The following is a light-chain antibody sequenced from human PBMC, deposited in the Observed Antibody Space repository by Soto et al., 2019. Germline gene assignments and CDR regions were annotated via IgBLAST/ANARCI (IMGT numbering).Light chain of an antibody. Sequence: EIVLTQSPGTLSLSPGERATLSCRASQSVSRNYLVWYQQKPGQAPRLLIYGASGRATGITDRFSGSGSGTGFTLTISRLEPEDFAVYYCQQYGSSPTTFGHATKVEIK. CDR3: QQYGSSPTT. CDR2: GAS. J-gene: IGKJ1*01. V-gene: IGKV3-20*01. CDR1: QSVSRNY.